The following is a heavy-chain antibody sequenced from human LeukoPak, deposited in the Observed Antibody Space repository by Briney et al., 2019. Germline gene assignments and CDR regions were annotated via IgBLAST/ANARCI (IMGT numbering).Heavy chain of an antibody. V-gene: IGHV3-23*01. Sequence: GGALRLSCAASGFTFSTYAITWGRQGPGKGLEWVSAIRPDGDRTYYANSVRGRFTISRDNSKDTVYLQINGLRVEDTAVYYCAREQSGTRGWYTVDYWGQGTLVTVSS. CDR3: AREQSGTRGWYTVDY. CDR2: IRPDGDRT. CDR1: GFTFSTYA. D-gene: IGHD6-19*01. J-gene: IGHJ4*02.